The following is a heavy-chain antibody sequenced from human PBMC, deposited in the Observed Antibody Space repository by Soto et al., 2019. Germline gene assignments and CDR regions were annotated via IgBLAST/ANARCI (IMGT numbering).Heavy chain of an antibody. V-gene: IGHV3-30*18. CDR3: AKVGVVVATISYYFDY. CDR1: GFTFSSYG. Sequence: PGGSLRLSCAASGFTFSSYGMHWVRQAPGKGLEWVAVISYDGSNKYYADSVKGRFTISRDNSKNTLYLQMNSLRAGDTAVYYCAKVGVVVATISYYFDYWGQGTLVTVSS. J-gene: IGHJ4*02. D-gene: IGHD2-21*02. CDR2: ISYDGSNK.